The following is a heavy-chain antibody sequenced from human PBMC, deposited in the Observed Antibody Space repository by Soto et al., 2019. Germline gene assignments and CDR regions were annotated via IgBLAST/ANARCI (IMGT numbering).Heavy chain of an antibody. D-gene: IGHD3-22*01. CDR3: ARDYYKYYDSSGYYRSPAY. V-gene: IGHV3-30-3*01. CDR2: ISYDGSDK. CDR1: GFSFINYW. Sequence: LSLSCAASGFSFINYWMHWVRQAPGKGLEWVALISYDGSDKDYADSVKGRFTISRDNSRNTLFLQMNSLRAEDTAVYYCARDYYKYYDSSGYYRSPAYWGQGTLVTVSS. J-gene: IGHJ4*02.